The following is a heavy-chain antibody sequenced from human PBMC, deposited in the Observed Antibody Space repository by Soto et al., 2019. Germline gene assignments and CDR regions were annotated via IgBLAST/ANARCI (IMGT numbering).Heavy chain of an antibody. D-gene: IGHD5-18*01. Sequence: GGSFRRSCAASEFTFSNYWMSWVRQAPGKGLELVAKIKPDGSEKYYVDSVKGRFKISRDNSKNSLYLQMESLRAEDTAVYYCTRLDTALGHDGLDGWRQGNTV. J-gene: IGHJ6*02. CDR3: TRLDTALGHDGLDG. CDR2: IKPDGSEK. V-gene: IGHV3-7*01. CDR1: EFTFSNYW.